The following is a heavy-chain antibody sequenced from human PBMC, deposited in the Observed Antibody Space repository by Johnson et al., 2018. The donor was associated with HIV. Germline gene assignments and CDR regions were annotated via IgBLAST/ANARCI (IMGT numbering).Heavy chain of an antibody. CDR1: GFTFSRNA. Sequence: QMLLVESGGGVVQPGRSLRLSCAASGFTFSRNAMHWVRQAPGKGLEWVAVISFDGTNKHYGDSVRGRFTVARDNSKNTLSLQMNSLTTEDTAIYYCVRGSLTDDSFADWGQGTMVLVSS. CDR3: VRGSLTDDSFAD. CDR2: ISFDGTNK. V-gene: IGHV3-30-3*01. J-gene: IGHJ3*01. D-gene: IGHD2-8*01.